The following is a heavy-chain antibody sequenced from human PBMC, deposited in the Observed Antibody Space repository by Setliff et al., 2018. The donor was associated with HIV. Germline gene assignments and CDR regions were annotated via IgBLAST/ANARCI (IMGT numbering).Heavy chain of an antibody. J-gene: IGHJ4*02. CDR3: TTRNTGYFDX. V-gene: IGHV3-23*01. D-gene: IGHD2-8*02. CDR2: ITGXGGTT. Sequence: VSDITGXGGTTVYADSVKSRXXTSRDTNTLYLQMNSLRAEDTAMYYCTTRNTGYFDXWGQGTLVTVSS.